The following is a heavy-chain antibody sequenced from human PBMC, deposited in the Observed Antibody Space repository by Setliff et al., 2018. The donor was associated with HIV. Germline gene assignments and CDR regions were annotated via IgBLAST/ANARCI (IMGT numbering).Heavy chain of an antibody. D-gene: IGHD1-26*01. V-gene: IGHV3-21*05. CDR2: ISSSSRSK. J-gene: IGHJ4*02. Sequence: GSLRLSCAASGFTFSSYSMNWVRQAPGKGLEWVSYISSSSRSKYYADSVKGRFTISRDNAKNSLYLQMNSLRVEDTAVYYCATDCAVVGGTGSLDSWGQGTLVTAPQ. CDR1: GFTFSSYS. CDR3: ATDCAVVGGTGSLDS.